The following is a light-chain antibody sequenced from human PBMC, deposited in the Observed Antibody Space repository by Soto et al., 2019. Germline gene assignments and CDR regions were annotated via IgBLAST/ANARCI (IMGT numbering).Light chain of an antibody. V-gene: IGKV3-20*01. CDR2: DIS. Sequence: VWTQSPDTLALSPGERATLSCRASRSVGSSSLGWYQQKPGQAPRLVIFDISNRATGIPDRFSGSGSGTECTLTISRLEHEDFAVYYCHLYSRSTRQITFGQGPRLEIK. CDR3: HLYSRSTRQIT. CDR1: RSVGSSS. J-gene: IGKJ5*01.